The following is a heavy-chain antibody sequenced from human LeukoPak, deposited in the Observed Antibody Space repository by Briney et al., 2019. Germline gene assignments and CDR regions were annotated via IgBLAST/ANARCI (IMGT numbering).Heavy chain of an antibody. J-gene: IGHJ6*03. V-gene: IGHV4-34*01. CDR1: GGSFSGYY. CDR2: INHSGST. D-gene: IGHD6-19*01. CDR3: ARGESIAVAGTLENYYYYMDV. Sequence: PSETLSLTCAVYGGSFSGYYWSWIRQPPGKGLEWIGEINHSGSTNYNPSLKSRVTISVDTSKNQFSLKLSSVTAADTAVYYCARGESIAVAGTLENYYYYMDVWGKGTTVTVSS.